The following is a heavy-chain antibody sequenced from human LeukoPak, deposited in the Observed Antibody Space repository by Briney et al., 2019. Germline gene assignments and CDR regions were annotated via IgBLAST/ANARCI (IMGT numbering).Heavy chain of an antibody. CDR1: GYSFTSYW. CDR2: IYPGDSDT. CDR3: ARRGVINDNYNAFDI. J-gene: IGHJ3*02. V-gene: IGHV5-51*01. Sequence: GEPLKISCKGSGYSFTSYWIGWVRQMPGKGLEWMGIIYPGDSDTSYSPSFQGQVTISADKSISTAYLQWSSLKASDTAMYYCARRGVINDNYNAFDIWGQGTMVTVSS. D-gene: IGHD5-24*01.